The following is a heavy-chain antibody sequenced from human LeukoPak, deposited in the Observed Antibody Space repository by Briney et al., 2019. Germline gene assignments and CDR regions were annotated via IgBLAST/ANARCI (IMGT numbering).Heavy chain of an antibody. CDR1: GFTFSSYG. CDR2: IWYDGSNK. CDR3: AKGSRSIAVDNLCDY. J-gene: IGHJ4*02. Sequence: GGSLRLSCAASGFTFSSYGMHWVRQAPGKGLEWVAVIWYDGSNKYYADSVRGRFTISRDNSKNTLYLQMNSLRAEDTAVYYCAKGSRSIAVDNLCDYWGQGSLATVSS. D-gene: IGHD6-19*01. V-gene: IGHV3-33*06.